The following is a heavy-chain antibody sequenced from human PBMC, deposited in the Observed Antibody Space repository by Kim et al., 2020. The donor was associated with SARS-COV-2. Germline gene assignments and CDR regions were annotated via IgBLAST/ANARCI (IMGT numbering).Heavy chain of an antibody. CDR2: ITKSSTTI. Sequence: GWSLRLSCATSGFTFSAYDMNWVRQAPGKGLEWLSFITKSSTTIYYADSVEGRFTISRDNAKNSLFLQMNSLRDEDTAFYYCVRDRMGGAFDMWGQGTMVTVSS. J-gene: IGHJ3*02. D-gene: IGHD3-16*01. V-gene: IGHV3-48*02. CDR1: GFTFSAYD. CDR3: VRDRMGGAFDM.